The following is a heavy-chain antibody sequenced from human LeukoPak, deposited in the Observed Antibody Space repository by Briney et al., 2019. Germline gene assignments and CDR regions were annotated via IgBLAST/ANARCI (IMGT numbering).Heavy chain of an antibody. J-gene: IGHJ4*02. CDR3: ARDSHYYDSSGYDY. Sequence: GGSLRLSCAASGFTFSNYWMSWVRQAPGKGLEWVANIKQDGTDKYYVDSVKGRFTISRDNAKNSLYLQMNSLRAEDTAVYYCARDSHYYDSSGYDYWGQGTLVTVSS. V-gene: IGHV3-7*01. CDR2: IKQDGTDK. D-gene: IGHD3-22*01. CDR1: GFTFSNYW.